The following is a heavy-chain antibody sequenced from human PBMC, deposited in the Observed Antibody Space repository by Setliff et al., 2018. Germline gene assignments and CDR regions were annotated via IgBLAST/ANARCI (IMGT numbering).Heavy chain of an antibody. CDR2: ISGSGGVT. CDR3: AKDPNGDYVGAFDS. CDR1: GFTFSHFA. Sequence: GGSLRLSCAASGFTFSHFAVTWVRQSPGRGLEWVSSISGSGGVTNYGDSVRGRFTISRDNAKNTVYLEMNSLRAEGTAKYYCAKDPNGDYVGAFDSWGRGTLVTVSS. J-gene: IGHJ5*01. V-gene: IGHV3-23*01. D-gene: IGHD4-17*01.